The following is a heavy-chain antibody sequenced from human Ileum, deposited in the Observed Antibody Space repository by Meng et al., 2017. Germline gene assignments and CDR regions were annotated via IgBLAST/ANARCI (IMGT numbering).Heavy chain of an antibody. CDR3: ARVELRGDTRDSCGLDH. Sequence: VQLQQWGEERLKPSESLTLTCAVYGGSLTDYYWNWSRQTPGKGLEWIGEINHRGNTNYNPSLKSRVTISIDTSRDQFSLKLTSVTAADTAVYYCARVELRGDTRDSCGLDHWGQGTLVTVPS. CDR1: GGSLTDYY. J-gene: IGHJ4*02. V-gene: IGHV4-34*01. CDR2: INHRGNT. D-gene: IGHD3-22*01.